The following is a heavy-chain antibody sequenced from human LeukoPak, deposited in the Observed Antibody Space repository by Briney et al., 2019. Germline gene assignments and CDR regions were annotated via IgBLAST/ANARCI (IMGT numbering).Heavy chain of an antibody. V-gene: IGHV4-4*09. J-gene: IGHJ4*02. Sequence: SETLSLTCTVSGGPISSYYWSWIRQPPGKGLEWIGYIYTSGSTNYNPSLKSRVTISVDTSKNQFSLKLSSVTAADTAVYYCAIHCGGDCHTPVYWGQGTLVTVSS. D-gene: IGHD2-21*02. CDR3: AIHCGGDCHTPVY. CDR2: IYTSGST. CDR1: GGPISSYY.